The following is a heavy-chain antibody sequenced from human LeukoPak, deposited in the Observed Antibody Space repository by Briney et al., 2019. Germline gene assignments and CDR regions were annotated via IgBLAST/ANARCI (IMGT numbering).Heavy chain of an antibody. V-gene: IGHV4-38-2*01. CDR3: ARRDFDSSGYLSFYFDY. CDR1: GYSIRRGYH. CDR2: FYQSGST. J-gene: IGHJ4*02. D-gene: IGHD3-22*01. Sequence: TSETLSLTCAVSGYSIRRGYHWSWTRQPPGKGLDWIGSFYQSGSTYYNPSLKSRVTISVDTSKNQFSLNLSSVTAAGSAVYYCARRDFDSSGYLSFYFDYWGQGTLVTVSS.